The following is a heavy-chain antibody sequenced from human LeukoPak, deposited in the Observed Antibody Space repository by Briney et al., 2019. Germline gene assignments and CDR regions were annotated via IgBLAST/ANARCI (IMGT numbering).Heavy chain of an antibody. V-gene: IGHV3-7*01. CDR1: RFTFSNYW. CDR2: IKEDGSEK. D-gene: IGHD6-19*01. CDR3: ARDYGVAGLFDP. J-gene: IGHJ5*02. Sequence: PGGSLRLSCTASRFTFSNYWISWVRQAPGKGLEWVANIKEDGSEKYYVDSVKGRFTISRDNAKNPLYLQMNSLRAEDTAVYYCARDYGVAGLFDPWGQGTLVTVSS.